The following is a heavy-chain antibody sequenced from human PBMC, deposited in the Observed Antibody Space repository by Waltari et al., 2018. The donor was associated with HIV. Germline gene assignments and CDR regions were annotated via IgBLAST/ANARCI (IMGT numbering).Heavy chain of an antibody. Sequence: QLQLQESGPGLVKPSETLSLTCTVSGGSISSSSYYWGWIRQPPGKWLEWIGRIYYSGSTYYNPSPKSRVTISVDTSKNQFALKLSSVTAADTAVYYCAGHLFSDDPDAVDIWGQGTMVTVSS. CDR3: AGHLFSDDPDAVDI. D-gene: IGHD2-21*01. J-gene: IGHJ3*02. CDR2: IYYSGST. CDR1: GGSISSSSYY. V-gene: IGHV4-39*01.